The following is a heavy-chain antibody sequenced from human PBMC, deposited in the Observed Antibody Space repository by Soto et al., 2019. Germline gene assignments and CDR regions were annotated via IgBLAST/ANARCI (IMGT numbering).Heavy chain of an antibody. CDR2: ISGSGGST. D-gene: IGHD1-26*01. Sequence: EVQLLESGGGLVQPGGSLRLSCAASGFTFSSYAMSWVRQAPGKGLEWVSAISGSGGSTYYADSVKGRFTISRDNSKNTLYLQMNSLRAEDTAVYYCAKRGYSGSYFVRYYFDYWGQGTLVTVSS. J-gene: IGHJ4*02. CDR1: GFTFSSYA. CDR3: AKRGYSGSYFVRYYFDY. V-gene: IGHV3-23*01.